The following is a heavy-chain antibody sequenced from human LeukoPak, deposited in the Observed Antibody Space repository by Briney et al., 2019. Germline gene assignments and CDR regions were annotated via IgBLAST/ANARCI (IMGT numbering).Heavy chain of an antibody. V-gene: IGHV3-7*01. Sequence: GGSLRLSCAASGFTVSSNYMSWVRQAPGKGLEWVANIKEDGSEKYYVDSVKGRFTISRDNAKNSLYLQMNSLRAEDTAVYYCAREELLGAYYYYGMDVWGQGTTVTVSS. CDR2: IKEDGSEK. CDR3: AREELLGAYYYYGMDV. J-gene: IGHJ6*02. CDR1: GFTVSSNY. D-gene: IGHD1-26*01.